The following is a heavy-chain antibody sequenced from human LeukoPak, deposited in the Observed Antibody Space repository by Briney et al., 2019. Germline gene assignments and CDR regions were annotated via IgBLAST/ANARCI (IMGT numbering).Heavy chain of an antibody. J-gene: IGHJ4*02. D-gene: IGHD1-26*01. CDR3: ARGSVGATNFGY. CDR1: GGSISSYY. Sequence: PSETLSLTCTVSGGSISSYYWSWIRQPPGKGLEWIGYIYHSGSTYYNPSLKSRVTISVDRSKNQFSLKLSSVTAADTAVYYCARGSVGATNFGYWGQGTLVTVSS. CDR2: IYHSGST. V-gene: IGHV4-59*12.